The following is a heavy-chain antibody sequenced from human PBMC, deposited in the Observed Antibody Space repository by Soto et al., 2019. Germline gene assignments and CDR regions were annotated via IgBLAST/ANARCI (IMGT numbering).Heavy chain of an antibody. V-gene: IGHV4-4*02. J-gene: IGHJ4*01. CDR2: IFYSWRT. CDR3: VHHGGDPYYHDF. D-gene: IGHD4-17*01. CDR1: GGSLSSSNW. Sequence: PSETLSLTCALSGGSLSSSNWRRLVRQPPGKALVRHGEIFYSWRTKYNPSLTSRGTLSADQSKYHLSLRLSSVTAADTAVYYCVHHGGDPYYHDFWGQGILVTSPQ.